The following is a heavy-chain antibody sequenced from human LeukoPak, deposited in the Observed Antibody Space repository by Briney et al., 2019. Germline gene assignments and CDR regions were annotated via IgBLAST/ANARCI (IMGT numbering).Heavy chain of an antibody. CDR1: GFTFDDYA. CDR3: AKEAAAGNFDL. CDR2: ISWNSGSI. J-gene: IGHJ2*01. V-gene: IGHV3-9*01. D-gene: IGHD6-13*01. Sequence: GGSLRLSCAASGFTFDDYAMHWVRQAPGKGLEWASGISWNSGSIGYADSVKGRFTISRDNAKNSLYLQMNSLRAEDTALYYCAKEAAAGNFDLWGRGTLVTVSS.